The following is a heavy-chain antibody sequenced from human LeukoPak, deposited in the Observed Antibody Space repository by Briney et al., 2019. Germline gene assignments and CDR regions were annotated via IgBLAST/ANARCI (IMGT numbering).Heavy chain of an antibody. V-gene: IGHV1-18*01. CDR2: ISAYNGNT. CDR3: ARGKYCTNGVCYYFDY. Sequence: ASVKVSCKASGYTFTSYGISWVRQAPGQGLEWMGWISAYNGNTNYAQKLQGGVTMTTDTSTSTAYMELRSLRSDDTAVYYCARGKYCTNGVCYYFDYWGQGTLVTVSS. D-gene: IGHD2-8*01. J-gene: IGHJ4*02. CDR1: GYTFTSYG.